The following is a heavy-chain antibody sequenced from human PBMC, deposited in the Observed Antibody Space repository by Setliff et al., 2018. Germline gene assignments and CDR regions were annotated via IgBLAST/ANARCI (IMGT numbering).Heavy chain of an antibody. J-gene: IGHJ4*02. Sequence: SETLSLTCAVSGYSISSGYYWGWIRQPPGKGLEWIGSIYHSGSTYYNPSLKSRVTISVDTSKNQFSLKLSSVTAADTAVYYCAYSSDYDFWSGYPPAPDYWGQGTLVTVSS. CDR2: IYHSGST. CDR1: GYSISSGYY. V-gene: IGHV4-38-2*01. D-gene: IGHD3-3*01. CDR3: AYSSDYDFWSGYPPAPDY.